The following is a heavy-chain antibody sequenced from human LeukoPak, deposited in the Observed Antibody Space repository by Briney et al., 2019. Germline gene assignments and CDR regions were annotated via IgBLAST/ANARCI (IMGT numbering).Heavy chain of an antibody. J-gene: IGHJ4*02. V-gene: IGHV4-59*01. D-gene: IGHD2-2*01. CDR2: IYYSGST. CDR1: GGSISSYY. Sequence: SETLSLTCTVSGGSISSYYWSWIRQPPGKGLEWIGYIYYSGSTNYNPSLKSRVTISVDTSKNQFSLKLSSVTAADTAVYYCARTGDSSTSLANDYWGQGTLVTVSS. CDR3: ARTGDSSTSLANDY.